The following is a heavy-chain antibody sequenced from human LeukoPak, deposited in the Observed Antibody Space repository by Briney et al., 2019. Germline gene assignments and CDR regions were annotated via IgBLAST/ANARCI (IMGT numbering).Heavy chain of an antibody. CDR2: IRRKGSGGTP. D-gene: IGHD1-1*01. J-gene: IGHJ4*02. V-gene: IGHV3-49*04. CDR3: NRGLEPSTGPDY. CDR1: GFTFGDYD. Sequence: GGSLRLSCTASGFTFGDYDMSWVRQAPGKGLEWVGFIRRKGSGGTPYYAASVKGRFTISRDDSKSLAYLQMNSLKTEDTAVYYRNRGLEPSTGPDYWGQGTLVTVSS.